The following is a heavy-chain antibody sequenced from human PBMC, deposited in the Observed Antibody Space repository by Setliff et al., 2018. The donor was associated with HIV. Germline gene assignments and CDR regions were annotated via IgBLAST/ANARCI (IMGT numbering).Heavy chain of an antibody. CDR1: GGSFSGYY. Sequence: SETLSLTCAVYGGSFSGYYWSWIRQPPGKGLEWIGEINHSGSTNYIPSLKSRVTISVDTSKNQFSLRLSSVTAADTAVYYCARGVGNIVVEPAAIPCAFDIWGQGTKVTVSS. V-gene: IGHV4-34*01. J-gene: IGHJ3*02. CDR2: INHSGST. CDR3: ARGVGNIVVEPAAIPCAFDI. D-gene: IGHD2-2*01.